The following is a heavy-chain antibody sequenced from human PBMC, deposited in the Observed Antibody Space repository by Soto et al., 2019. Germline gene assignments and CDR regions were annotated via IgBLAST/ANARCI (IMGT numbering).Heavy chain of an antibody. J-gene: IGHJ4*02. CDR2: IYHGLSI. D-gene: IGHD3-16*01. CDR1: SGSFSGYY. Sequence: KPSETLSLTCAVYSGSFSGYYWSWIRQPPGKGLEWIGEIYHGLSIVYNPSLKSRVTISGDSSKNQSSLKLSSVTAADTAVYYCARHGGYYFDYWGQGTLVTVSS. CDR3: ARHGGYYFDY. V-gene: IGHV4-34*01.